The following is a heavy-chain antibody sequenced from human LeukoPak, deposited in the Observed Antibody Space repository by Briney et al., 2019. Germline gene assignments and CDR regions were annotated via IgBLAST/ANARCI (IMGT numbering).Heavy chain of an antibody. CDR2: IKQDGSEK. V-gene: IGHV3-7*01. CDR3: ARENYDFWSGYIGLPNWFDP. J-gene: IGHJ5*02. Sequence: PGGSLRLSCAASGFTFSSYAMSWVRQAPGKGLEWVANIKQDGSEKYYVDSVKGRFTISRDNAKNSLYLQMNSLRAEDTAVYYCARENYDFWSGYIGLPNWFDPWGQGTLVTVSS. D-gene: IGHD3-3*01. CDR1: GFTFSSYA.